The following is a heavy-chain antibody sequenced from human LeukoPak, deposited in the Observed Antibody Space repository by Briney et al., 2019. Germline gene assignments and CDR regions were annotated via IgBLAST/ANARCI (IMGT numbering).Heavy chain of an antibody. Sequence: ASVKVSCKASGYTFTGYYMHWVRQAPGQGLEWMGWINPNSGGTNYAQKFQGRVTMARDTSISTAYMELSRLRSDDTAVYYCSRVAYSSSWYGDNWFGPWGQGTLVTVSS. J-gene: IGHJ5*02. CDR1: GYTFTGYY. CDR3: SRVAYSSSWYGDNWFGP. V-gene: IGHV1-2*02. D-gene: IGHD6-13*01. CDR2: INPNSGGT.